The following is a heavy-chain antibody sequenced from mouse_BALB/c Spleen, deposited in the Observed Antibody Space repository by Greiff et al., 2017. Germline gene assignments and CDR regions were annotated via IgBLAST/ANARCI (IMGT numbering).Heavy chain of an antibody. D-gene: IGHD1-1*02. Sequence: QVQLQQPGAELVKPGASVKLSCKASGYTFTSYWMHWVKQRPGQGLEWIGEINPSNGRTNYNEKFKSKGTLTVDKSSSTAYMQLSSLTSEDSAVYYCARTSGGGYALDYWGQGTSVTVSS. CDR1: GYTFTSYW. CDR3: ARTSGGGYALDY. V-gene: IGHV1S81*02. J-gene: IGHJ4*01. CDR2: INPSNGRT.